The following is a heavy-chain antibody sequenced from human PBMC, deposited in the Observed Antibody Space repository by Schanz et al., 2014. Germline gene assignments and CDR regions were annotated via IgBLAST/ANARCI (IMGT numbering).Heavy chain of an antibody. CDR2: ISSSGGHI. D-gene: IGHD2-21*01. V-gene: IGHV3-21*02. J-gene: IGHJ4*02. CDR1: GFTVSAYS. CDR3: TKWANEGGGGYCHFDL. Sequence: EVQVVESGGGLVRPGGSLRLSCSGFTVSAYSANWVRQAPGKGLEWVSSISSSGGHIYYADSVKGRFTITRDIAKNSLSLQMNSLRAEDTAIYYCTKWANEGGGGYCHFDLWGQGTLVTVSS.